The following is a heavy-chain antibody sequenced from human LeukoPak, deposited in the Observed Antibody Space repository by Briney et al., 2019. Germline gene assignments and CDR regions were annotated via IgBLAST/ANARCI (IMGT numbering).Heavy chain of an antibody. V-gene: IGHV4-34*01. CDR2: INHSGST. J-gene: IGHJ3*02. Sequence: SETLSLTCAVSGGSFSGYYWSWVRQPPGKGLEWSGEINHSGSTNYNPSLKSRVTISVDTSKNQFSLKLSSVTAADTAVYYCARRPKRVVAATPRAFDIWGQGTMVTVSS. D-gene: IGHD2-15*01. CDR1: GGSFSGYY. CDR3: ARRPKRVVAATPRAFDI.